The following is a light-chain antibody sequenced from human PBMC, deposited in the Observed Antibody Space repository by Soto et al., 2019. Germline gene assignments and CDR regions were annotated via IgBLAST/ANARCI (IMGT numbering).Light chain of an antibody. V-gene: IGKV3-15*01. CDR2: RAS. CDR1: QNIYSN. Sequence: IVMTHSPATLSVSPGERATLSCRASQNIYSNIAWYQQRPGQAPRLLIYRASTRATGVPARFSGSWSGTDFTLNISRLQSEDFTVYSCLQYHNSWALGQGPKVDIK. CDR3: LQYHNSWA. J-gene: IGKJ1*01.